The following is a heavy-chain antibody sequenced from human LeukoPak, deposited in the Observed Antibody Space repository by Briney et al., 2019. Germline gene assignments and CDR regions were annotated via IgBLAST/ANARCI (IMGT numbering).Heavy chain of an antibody. CDR3: ARAGGGGNFDY. J-gene: IGHJ4*02. CDR2: INPSGGST. Sequence: ASVKVSCKASGYTFTSYYMHWVRQALGQGLEWMGIINPSGGSTSYAQKFQGRVTTTRDTSTSTVYMELSSLRSEDTAVYYCARAGGGGNFDYWGQGTLVTVSS. V-gene: IGHV1-46*01. CDR1: GYTFTSYY. D-gene: IGHD2-15*01.